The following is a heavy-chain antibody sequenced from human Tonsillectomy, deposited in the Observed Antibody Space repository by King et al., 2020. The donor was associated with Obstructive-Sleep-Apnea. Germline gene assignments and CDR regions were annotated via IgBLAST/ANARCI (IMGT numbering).Heavy chain of an antibody. CDR3: ARADGYTFGQHSYFDY. CDR2: FYHSGPT. D-gene: IGHD5-24*01. Sequence: QMQLQESGPGLVKPSETLSLTCTVSGSSISSGYYWGWIRQPPGTGLEWIGHFYHSGPTYYSPSLKSRLTISLDTSKNQFSLKLSSVTAADTAVYYCARADGYTFGQHSYFDYWGQGTLVTVSS. V-gene: IGHV4-38-2*02. CDR1: GSSISSGYY. J-gene: IGHJ4*02.